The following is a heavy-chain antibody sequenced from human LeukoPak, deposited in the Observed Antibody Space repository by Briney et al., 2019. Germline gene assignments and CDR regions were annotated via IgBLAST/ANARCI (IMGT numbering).Heavy chain of an antibody. J-gene: IGHJ4*02. CDR3: ASLYCGGGSCYPRY. Sequence: SETLSLTCTVSGGSISSSYYYWGWIRQPPGEGLEWIGNIYYAGSTYDNPSLKSRITLSVDTSKNQFSLRPSSVTAADTAVYYCASLYCGGGSCYPRYWGQGTLVAVSS. D-gene: IGHD2-15*01. CDR2: IYYAGST. V-gene: IGHV4-39*01. CDR1: GGSISSSYYY.